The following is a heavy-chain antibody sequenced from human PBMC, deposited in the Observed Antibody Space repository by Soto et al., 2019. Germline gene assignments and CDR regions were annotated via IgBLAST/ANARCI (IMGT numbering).Heavy chain of an antibody. CDR3: ASSLRGYCSGGSCYSGDY. J-gene: IGHJ4*02. CDR2: IWYDGSNK. V-gene: IGHV3-33*01. D-gene: IGHD2-15*01. Sequence: XGSLRLSCSAAGFTFSGYGMHWVRQAPGKGLEWVAVIWYDGSNKYYADSVKGRFTISRDNSKNTLYLQMNSLRAEDTAVYYCASSLRGYCSGGSCYSGDYWGQGTLVTVSS. CDR1: GFTFSGYG.